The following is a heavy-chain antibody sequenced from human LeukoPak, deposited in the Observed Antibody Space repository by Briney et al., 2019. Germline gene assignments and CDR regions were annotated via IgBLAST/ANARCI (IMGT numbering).Heavy chain of an antibody. CDR2: KYYSGNS. CDR3: ARLYYYYGLDV. CDR1: GGSTSSSTYY. J-gene: IGHJ6*02. Sequence: KPSETLSLTCTVSGGSTSSSTYYWGWIRQPPGKGLELIGSKYYSGNSYYNPSLKSRVSISVDTSKNQFSLKLSSVTAADTAVYYCARLYYYYGLDVWGQGTTVTVSS. V-gene: IGHV4-39*01.